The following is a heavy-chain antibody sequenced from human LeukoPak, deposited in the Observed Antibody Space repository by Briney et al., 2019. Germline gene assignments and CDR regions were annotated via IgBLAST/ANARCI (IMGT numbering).Heavy chain of an antibody. CDR2: ISGSGGST. J-gene: IGHJ4*02. V-gene: IGHV3-23*01. Sequence: GGSLRLSCAASGFTFSSYAMSWVRQAPGKGLEWVSAISGSGGSTYYADSVKGRFTISRDNSKNTLYLQMNSLRAEDTAVYYCAKDLDYCSGGSCYPEWELRRNYFDYWGQGTLVTVSS. CDR3: AKDLDYCSGGSCYPEWELRRNYFDY. D-gene: IGHD2-15*01. CDR1: GFTFSSYA.